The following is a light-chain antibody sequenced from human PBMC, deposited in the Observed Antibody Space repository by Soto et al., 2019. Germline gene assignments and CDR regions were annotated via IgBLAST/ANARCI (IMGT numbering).Light chain of an antibody. J-gene: IGLJ2*01. V-gene: IGLV1-44*01. Sequence: QSVLTQPPSASGTPGQRVTISCSGSNSNIGTNTVNWYQHLPGPAPKLLIYSNNQRPSGVPDRFSGSKSGTSASLAISGLQPDDEADYYCEAWDGSLNVVLFGGGTQLTVL. CDR3: EAWDGSLNVVL. CDR2: SNN. CDR1: NSNIGTNT.